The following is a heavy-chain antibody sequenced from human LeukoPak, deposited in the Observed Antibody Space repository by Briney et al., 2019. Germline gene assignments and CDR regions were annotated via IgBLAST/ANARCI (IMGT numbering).Heavy chain of an antibody. CDR2: INPNSGGT. D-gene: IGHD2-15*01. CDR1: GYTFTGSY. J-gene: IGHJ4*02. Sequence: ASVKVSCKASGYTFTGSYIHWVRQAPGQGLEWMGWINPNSGGTSSAQKFQGRVTMTRDTSVSTAYMELSRLRSDDTALYYCARETGYCSGGRCYFIYWGQGTWSPSPQ. CDR3: ARETGYCSGGRCYFIY. V-gene: IGHV1-2*02.